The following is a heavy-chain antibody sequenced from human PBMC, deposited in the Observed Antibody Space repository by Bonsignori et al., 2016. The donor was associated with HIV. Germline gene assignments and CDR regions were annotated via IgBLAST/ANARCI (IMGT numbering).Heavy chain of an antibody. J-gene: IGHJ4*02. D-gene: IGHD2-15*01. CDR3: AKDDCSGGSCYFFDY. Sequence: VRQAPGKGLEWVSSISSSGTYAYYADFVKGRFTISRDNSKNTLYLQMNSLRVEDTAVYFCAKDDCSGGSCYFFDYWGQGALVTVSS. V-gene: IGHV3-23*01. CDR2: ISSSGTYA.